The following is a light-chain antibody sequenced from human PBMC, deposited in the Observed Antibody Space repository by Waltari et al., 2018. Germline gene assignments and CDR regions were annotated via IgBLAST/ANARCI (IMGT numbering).Light chain of an antibody. V-gene: IGKV3-15*01. J-gene: IGKJ2*01. CDR3: QQYNTWPRT. Sequence: EIVMAQSPPTLSVSPGERATLSCRASQSVSSNLAWYQQKRGQAPRLLMYGASTRATGIPARFSGSGSGTEFTLTISSLQSEDFAVYYCQQYNTWPRTFGQGTKLEIK. CDR1: QSVSSN. CDR2: GAS.